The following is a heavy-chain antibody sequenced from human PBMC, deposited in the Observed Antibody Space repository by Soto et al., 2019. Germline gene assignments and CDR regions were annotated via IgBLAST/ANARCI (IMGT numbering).Heavy chain of an antibody. Sequence: QVQLVQSGAEVKKPGASVKVSYKASGYNFTSHYMHWVRQAPGQGLESMGIIYPRGGTTIYAQKFQGRVTMTRDTSTHTFYMELSSLRSEDTAMYYCARVGYSSTGTTFHYHGLDVWGQGTTVTVSS. CDR3: ARVGYSSTGTTFHYHGLDV. D-gene: IGHD3-22*01. CDR1: GYNFTSHY. J-gene: IGHJ6*02. V-gene: IGHV1-46*01. CDR2: IYPRGGTT.